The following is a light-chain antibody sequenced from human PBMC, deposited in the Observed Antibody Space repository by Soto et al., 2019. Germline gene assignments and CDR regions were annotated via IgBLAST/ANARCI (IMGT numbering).Light chain of an antibody. Sequence: QSVLTQPASVSRSPGQTITISCTGTSSDIGGYNAVSWYQHHPGKAPKLIIYEVIHRPSGVSDRFIASRSGNPASRPTSGLQAENEADYYCASFRVSELYVFGSGTKVTVL. CDR3: ASFRVSELYV. J-gene: IGLJ1*01. CDR2: EVI. CDR1: SSDIGGYNA. V-gene: IGLV2-14*01.